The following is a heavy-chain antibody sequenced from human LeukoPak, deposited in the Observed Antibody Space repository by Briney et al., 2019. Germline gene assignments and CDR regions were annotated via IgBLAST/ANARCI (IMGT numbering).Heavy chain of an antibody. CDR1: RFTFTSFW. CDR2: INIDASTT. V-gene: IGHV3-74*01. D-gene: IGHD2-15*01. J-gene: IGHJ4*02. CDR3: AKDRGRTWVQVAN. Sequence: GGSLRLSCAASRFTFTSFWMHWVRQAPGKGLVWVSRINIDASTTTYADSVKGRFTISRDNAKNTVYLQMNSLRVEDTAVYYCAKDRGRTWVQVANWGQGTLVTVSS.